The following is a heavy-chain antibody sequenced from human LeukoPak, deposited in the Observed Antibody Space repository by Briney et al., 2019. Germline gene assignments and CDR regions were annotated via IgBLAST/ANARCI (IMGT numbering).Heavy chain of an antibody. CDR2: ISYDGSNK. D-gene: IGHD2-15*01. CDR3: ASQIIVVVVAATPHAFDI. J-gene: IGHJ3*02. CDR1: GFTFSSYA. V-gene: IGHV3-30-3*01. Sequence: GGSLRLSCAASGFTFSSYAMHWVRQAPGKGLEWVAVISYDGSNKYYADSVKGRFTISRDNSKNTLYLQMNSLRAEDTAVYYCASQIIVVVVAATPHAFDIWGQGTMVTVSS.